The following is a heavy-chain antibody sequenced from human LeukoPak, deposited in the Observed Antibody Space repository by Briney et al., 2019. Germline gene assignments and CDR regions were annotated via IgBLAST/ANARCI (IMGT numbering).Heavy chain of an antibody. J-gene: IGHJ4*02. CDR3: ARGTYSSGWYEGYFDY. Sequence: GSLRLSCAASGFTFSSYSMNWVRQAPGKGLEWVSSISSSSSYIYYADSVKGRFTISRDNAKNSLYLQMNSLRAEDTAVYYCARGTYSSGWYEGYFDYWGQGTLVTVSS. CDR1: GFTFSSYS. V-gene: IGHV3-21*01. D-gene: IGHD6-19*01. CDR2: ISSSSSYI.